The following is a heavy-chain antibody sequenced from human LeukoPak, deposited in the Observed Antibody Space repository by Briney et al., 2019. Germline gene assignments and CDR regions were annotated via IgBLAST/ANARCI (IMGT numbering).Heavy chain of an antibody. CDR1: GYTFTSYG. D-gene: IGHD5-12*01. J-gene: IGHJ5*02. Sequence: ASVTVSCKASGYTFTSYGISWVRQAPGQGLEWMGWISAYNGNTNYAQKLQGRVTMTTDTSTSTAYVELRSLRSDDTAVYYCARERHVDIVATEGPWFDPWGQGTLVTVSS. CDR3: ARERHVDIVATEGPWFDP. V-gene: IGHV1-18*01. CDR2: ISAYNGNT.